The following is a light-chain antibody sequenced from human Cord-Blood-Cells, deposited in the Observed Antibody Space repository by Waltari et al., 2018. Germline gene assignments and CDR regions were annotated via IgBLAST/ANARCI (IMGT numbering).Light chain of an antibody. J-gene: IGLJ1*01. V-gene: IGLV2-11*01. Sequence: QSALTQPRSVSGSPGQSVPISCTGTSSDVGGYTYVSWYQQHPGKAPKLMVYDVSKRPSGVPNRFSGSKSGNTASLTISGLQAEDEADYYCCSYAGSYFYVFGTGTKVTVL. CDR1: SSDVGGYTY. CDR3: CSYAGSYFYV. CDR2: DVS.